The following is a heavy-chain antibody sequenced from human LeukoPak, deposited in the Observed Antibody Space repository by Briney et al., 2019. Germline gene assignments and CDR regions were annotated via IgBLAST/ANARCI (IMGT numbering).Heavy chain of an antibody. CDR3: ARGRRRWSY. CDR2: INHSGST. Sequence: PSETLSLTCAVYGGSFSGYYWSWIRQPPGKGLEWIGEINHSGSTNYNPSLKSRVTISVDTSKNQFSLKLSSVTAADTAVYYCARGRRRWSYWGQGTLVTVSS. J-gene: IGHJ4*02. V-gene: IGHV4-34*01. CDR1: GGSFSGYY. D-gene: IGHD4-23*01.